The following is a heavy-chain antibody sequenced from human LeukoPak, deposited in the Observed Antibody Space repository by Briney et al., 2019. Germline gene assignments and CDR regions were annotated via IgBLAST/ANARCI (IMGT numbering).Heavy chain of an antibody. V-gene: IGHV3-30*02. D-gene: IGHD1-1*01. CDR2: IRYDGRNQ. J-gene: IGHJ4*02. Sequence: PGGSLRLSCAAPGFTFSSYDMHWVRQAPGKGLEWVAFIRYDGRNQYYADSVKGRFTISRDNFKKALYLQMNSLRGEDTAAYHCVKDYGINSFDYWGQGTLVTVSS. CDR1: GFTFSSYD. CDR3: VKDYGINSFDY.